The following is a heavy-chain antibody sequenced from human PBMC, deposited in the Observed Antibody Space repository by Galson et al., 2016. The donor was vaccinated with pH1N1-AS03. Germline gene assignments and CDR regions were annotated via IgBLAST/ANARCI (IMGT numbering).Heavy chain of an antibody. CDR3: TRGIDAYKAGNY. Sequence: LSLTCTVSGASVSRDYWSWDRQPPGKRLEWIGYILNSGTTMYNPSLNSRVTMSLDTSKNQFSLILSSVSAADTAFYYCTRGIDAYKAGNYWGQGTLVTVSS. V-gene: IGHV4-59*02. CDR1: GASVSRDY. CDR2: ILNSGTT. J-gene: IGHJ4*02. D-gene: IGHD5-24*01.